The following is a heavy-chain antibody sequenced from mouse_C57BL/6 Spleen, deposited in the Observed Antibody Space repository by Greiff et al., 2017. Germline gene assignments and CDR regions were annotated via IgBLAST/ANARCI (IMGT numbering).Heavy chain of an antibody. Sequence: EVQLQQSGPELVKPGASVKISCKASGYTFTDYYMNWVKQSHGKSLEWIGDINPNNGGTSYNQKFKGKATLTVDKSSSTAYMERRSLTSEDSAVYYCARVYYGSSYGFAYWGQGTLVTVSA. V-gene: IGHV1-26*01. CDR3: ARVYYGSSYGFAY. CDR2: INPNNGGT. CDR1: GYTFTDYY. J-gene: IGHJ3*01. D-gene: IGHD1-1*01.